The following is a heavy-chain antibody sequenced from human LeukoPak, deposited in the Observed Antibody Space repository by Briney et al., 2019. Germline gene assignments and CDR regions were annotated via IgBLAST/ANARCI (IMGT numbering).Heavy chain of an antibody. Sequence: KPGGSLRLSCAASGFTFSSYSMNWVRQAPGKGLERVSSISSSSSCIYYADSVKGRFTISRDNAKNSLYLQMNSLRAEDTAVYYCARDRGDYDFWSGSTGFDYWGQGTLVTVSS. V-gene: IGHV3-21*01. CDR3: ARDRGDYDFWSGSTGFDY. J-gene: IGHJ4*02. D-gene: IGHD3-3*01. CDR2: ISSSSSCI. CDR1: GFTFSSYS.